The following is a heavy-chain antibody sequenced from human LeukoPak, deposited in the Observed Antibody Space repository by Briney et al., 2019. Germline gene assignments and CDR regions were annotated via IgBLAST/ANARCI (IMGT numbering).Heavy chain of an antibody. V-gene: IGHV1-69*04. CDR1: GGTFSSYA. Sequence: GASVKVSCKASGGTFSSYAIIWVRQAPGQGLQWMGRIIPILGIANYAQKFQGRVTITADKSTSTAYMELSSLRSEDTAVYYCARFYDSSDRGAFDIWGQGTMVTVSS. CDR2: IIPILGIA. J-gene: IGHJ3*02. CDR3: ARFYDSSDRGAFDI. D-gene: IGHD3-22*01.